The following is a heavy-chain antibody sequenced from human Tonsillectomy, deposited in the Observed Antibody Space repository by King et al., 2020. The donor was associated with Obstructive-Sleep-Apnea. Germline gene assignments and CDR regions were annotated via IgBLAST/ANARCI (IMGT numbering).Heavy chain of an antibody. CDR3: AKKTNYDSSGYSYFDY. D-gene: IGHD3-22*01. CDR1: GFTFSSYA. J-gene: IGHJ4*02. CDR2: ISGSGGST. Sequence: VQLVESGGGLVQPGGSLRLSCAASGFTFSSYAMSWVRQAPGKGLDWVSAISGSGGSTYYADSVKGRFTISRDNSNTTLYLQMKSLRAEDTAVYYCAKKTNYDSSGYSYFDYWGQGTLVTVSS. V-gene: IGHV3-23*04.